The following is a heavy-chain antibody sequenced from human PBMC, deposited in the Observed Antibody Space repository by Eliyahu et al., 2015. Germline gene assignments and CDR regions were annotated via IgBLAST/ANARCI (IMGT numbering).Heavy chain of an antibody. Sequence: SIYYSGSTYYNPSLKSRVTISVDTSKNQFSLKLSSVTAADTAVYYCARHYDSSGYYAIDYWGQGTLVTVSS. V-gene: IGHV4-39*01. J-gene: IGHJ4*02. CDR3: ARHYDSSGYYAIDY. D-gene: IGHD3-22*01. CDR2: IYYSGST.